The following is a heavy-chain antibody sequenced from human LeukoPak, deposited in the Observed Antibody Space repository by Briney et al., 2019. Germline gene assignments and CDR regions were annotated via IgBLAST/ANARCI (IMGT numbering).Heavy chain of an antibody. Sequence: SETLSLTCTVSGGSISSSSYYWGWIRQPPGKGLEWIGEINHSGSTNYNPSLKSRVTISVDTSKNQFSLKLSSVTAADTAVYYCARAVAAADSFDYWGQGTLVTVSS. V-gene: IGHV4-39*07. CDR3: ARAVAAADSFDY. J-gene: IGHJ4*02. D-gene: IGHD6-13*01. CDR1: GGSISSSSYY. CDR2: INHSGST.